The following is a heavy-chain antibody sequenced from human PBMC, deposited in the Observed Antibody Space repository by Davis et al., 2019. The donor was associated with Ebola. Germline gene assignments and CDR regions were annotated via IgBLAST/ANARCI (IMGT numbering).Heavy chain of an antibody. D-gene: IGHD3-10*01. Sequence: SETLSLTCTVSPVSFSTSNYYWGWIRQPPGKGLEWIGSTYYGGNTYYNPSLKSRVTINVDTSKNQFSLKVTSVTAADTAVYYCATRGMAGSVDYWGQGTLVTVSS. CDR1: PVSFSTSNYY. J-gene: IGHJ4*02. CDR2: TYYGGNT. V-gene: IGHV4-39*01. CDR3: ATRGMAGSVDY.